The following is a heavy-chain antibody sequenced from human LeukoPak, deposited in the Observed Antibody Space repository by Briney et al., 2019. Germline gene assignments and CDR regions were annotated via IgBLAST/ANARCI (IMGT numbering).Heavy chain of an antibody. V-gene: IGHV1-2*02. J-gene: IGHJ4*02. CDR1: VDTVTGYY. D-gene: IGHD3-10*01. Sequence: SVKVSCKASVDTVTGYYMHWVRQAPGQGLEWMVWINPNSGCTNYAQKFQGRVTMTRDTSISTAYMELSRLRSDDTAVYSCAREGDYYGSGSYLGYWGQGTLVTVSS. CDR2: INPNSGCT. CDR3: AREGDYYGSGSYLGY.